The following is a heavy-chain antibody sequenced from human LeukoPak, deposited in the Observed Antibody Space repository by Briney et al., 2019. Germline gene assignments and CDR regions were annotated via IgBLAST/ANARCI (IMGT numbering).Heavy chain of an antibody. Sequence: SETLSLTCSVPGGSISSSSYYWGWIRQPPGKGLEWIGSMYYSGSTYYNPSLKSRVTISVDTSKNQFSLKLRSVTAADTAVYYCARDRGDPDIVVVPAAIWFDPWGQGTLVTVSS. CDR3: ARDRGDPDIVVVPAAIWFDP. J-gene: IGHJ5*02. V-gene: IGHV4-39*07. CDR2: MYYSGST. D-gene: IGHD2-2*01. CDR1: GGSISSSSYY.